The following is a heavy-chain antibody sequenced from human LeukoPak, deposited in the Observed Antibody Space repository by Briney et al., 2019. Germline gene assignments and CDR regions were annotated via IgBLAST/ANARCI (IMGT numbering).Heavy chain of an antibody. CDR2: IITYNGNT. CDR3: ARGGRYSSRQDFDY. V-gene: IGHV1-18*01. J-gene: IGHJ4*02. D-gene: IGHD6-13*01. CDR1: GYTFTTYG. Sequence: ASVKVSCKASGYTFTTYGISWVRQAPGQGLEWMGYIITYNGNTNYAQKLQGRVTITRNTSISTAYMELSSLRSEDTAVYYCARGGRYSSRQDFDYWGQGTLVTVSS.